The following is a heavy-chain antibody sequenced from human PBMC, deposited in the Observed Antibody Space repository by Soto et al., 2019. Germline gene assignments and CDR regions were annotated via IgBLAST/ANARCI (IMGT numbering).Heavy chain of an antibody. V-gene: IGHV4-34*01. Sequence: SETLSLTCAVYGVSFSGYYWSWIRQPPGKGLEWIGEINHSGSTNYNPSLKSRVTISVDTSKNQFSLKLSSVTAADTAVYYCARGTKTSVGYYFDYWGQGTLVTVSS. CDR3: ARGTKTSVGYYFDY. CDR1: GVSFSGYY. D-gene: IGHD1-26*01. J-gene: IGHJ4*02. CDR2: INHSGST.